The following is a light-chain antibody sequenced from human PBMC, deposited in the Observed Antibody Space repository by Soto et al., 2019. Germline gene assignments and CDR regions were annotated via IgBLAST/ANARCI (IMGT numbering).Light chain of an antibody. J-gene: IGLJ1*01. CDR2: DVN. CDR3: SSYTTTSSYV. CDR1: SSDVGGYKY. Sequence: QSALPQPASVSGSPGQSITISCTGTSSDVGGYKYVSWYQQHPGKAPKLMIYDVNDRPSGISDRFSGSKSGNTASLTISGLQAEDEADYYCSSYTTTSSYVFGTGTKVTVL. V-gene: IGLV2-14*01.